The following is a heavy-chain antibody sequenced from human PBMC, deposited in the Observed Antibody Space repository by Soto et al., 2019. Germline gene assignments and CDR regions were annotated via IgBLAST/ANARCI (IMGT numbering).Heavy chain of an antibody. CDR2: IYYSGST. J-gene: IGHJ6*03. CDR1: GRPISSSSYY. Sequence: SDAVSRTCIPSGRPISSSSYYWGWIRLPPGKGLEWIGSIYYSGSTYNNPSLKSRVTISVDTSKNQFSLKLSSVTAADTAVYYCARLVTGTTFYYYYYMDVWGKGTTVT. V-gene: IGHV4-39*01. D-gene: IGHD1-20*01. CDR3: ARLVTGTTFYYYYYMDV.